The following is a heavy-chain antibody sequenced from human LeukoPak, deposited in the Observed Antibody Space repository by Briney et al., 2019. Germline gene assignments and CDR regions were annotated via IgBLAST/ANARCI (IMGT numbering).Heavy chain of an antibody. CDR2: IIPIFGTA. CDR1: GGTFSSYA. D-gene: IGHD4/OR15-4a*01. Sequence: ASVKVSCKASGGTFSSYAISWVRQAPEQGLEWMGGIIPIFGTANYAQKFQGRVTITTDESTSTAYMELSSLRSEDTAVYYCARTGLFRTDPAHYWGQGTLVTVSS. V-gene: IGHV1-69*05. J-gene: IGHJ4*02. CDR3: ARTGLFRTDPAHY.